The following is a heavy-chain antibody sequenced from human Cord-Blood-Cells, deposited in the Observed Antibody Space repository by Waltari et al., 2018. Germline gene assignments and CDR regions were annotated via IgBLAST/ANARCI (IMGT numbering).Heavy chain of an antibody. CDR3: ASGGDYYYYGMDV. CDR2: INPNSGST. CDR1: GYTFTGYY. J-gene: IGHJ6*02. Sequence: QVQLVQSGAEVKKPGASVKVSCKASGYTFTGYYMHWVRQAPGQGLEWIGRINPNSGSTNYAQKFQGRVTITRDTSISTAYMELSRLRSDDTAVYYCASGGDYYYYGMDVWGQGTTVTVSS. V-gene: IGHV1-2*06. D-gene: IGHD3-10*01.